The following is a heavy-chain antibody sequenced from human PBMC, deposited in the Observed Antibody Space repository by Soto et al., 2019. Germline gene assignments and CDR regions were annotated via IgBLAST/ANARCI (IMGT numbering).Heavy chain of an antibody. CDR1: GFTFSSYW. V-gene: IGHV3-7*01. CDR3: ASETYSSGWGLFDY. Sequence: ESGGGLVQPGGSLRLSCAASGFTFSSYWMSWVRQAPGKGLEWVANIKQDGSEKYYVDSVKGRFTISRDNAKNSLYLQMNSLRAEDTAVYYCASETYSSGWGLFDYWGQGTLVTVSS. CDR2: IKQDGSEK. J-gene: IGHJ4*02. D-gene: IGHD6-19*01.